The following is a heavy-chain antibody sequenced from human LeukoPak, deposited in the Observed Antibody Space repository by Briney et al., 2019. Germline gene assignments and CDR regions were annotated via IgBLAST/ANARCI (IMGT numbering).Heavy chain of an antibody. Sequence: GGSLRLSCAASGFTFSSYWMTWVRQAPGKGLEWVANIKQDGSAKYYVDSLRGRFTISRDNAKNTLYLQMNSLRAEDTAVYYCATSLGNWFDPWGQGTLVTVSS. V-gene: IGHV3-7*01. D-gene: IGHD2-2*01. CDR3: ATSLGNWFDP. CDR2: IKQDGSAK. J-gene: IGHJ5*02. CDR1: GFTFSSYW.